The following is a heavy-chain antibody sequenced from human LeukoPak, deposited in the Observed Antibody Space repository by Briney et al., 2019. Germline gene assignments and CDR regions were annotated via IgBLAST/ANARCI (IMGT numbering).Heavy chain of an antibody. CDR1: GGTISSYY. V-gene: IGHV4-59*08. CDR2: IYYSGNT. CDR3: ARQGDSSRPRRPFDY. D-gene: IGHD3-22*01. Sequence: SETLSLTCTVSGGTISSYYWSWIRQPPGKGLEWIGYIYYSGNTNYNPSLKSRVTISVDTSKNQFSLKLSSVTAADTAVYYCARQGDSSRPRRPFDYWGQGTLVTVSS. J-gene: IGHJ4*02.